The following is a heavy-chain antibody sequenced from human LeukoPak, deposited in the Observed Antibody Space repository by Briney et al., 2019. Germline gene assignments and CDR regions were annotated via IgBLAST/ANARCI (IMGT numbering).Heavy chain of an antibody. Sequence: GGSLRLSCVGSGITFSSYRINWVRQTPDKGLEWVSSISSGGSYIYSVDSLKGRFTISRDNAKNSVYLQMNSVRDEDTAVYYCAGGRGVDGNYYYYYMDVWGKGTTVTVS. CDR1: GITFSSYR. CDR2: ISSGGSYI. CDR3: AGGRGVDGNYYYYYMDV. J-gene: IGHJ6*03. V-gene: IGHV3-21*01. D-gene: IGHD6-19*01.